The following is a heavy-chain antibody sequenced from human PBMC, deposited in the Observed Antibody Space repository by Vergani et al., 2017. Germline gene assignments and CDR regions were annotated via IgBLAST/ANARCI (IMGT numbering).Heavy chain of an antibody. Sequence: QVQLVESGGGMVQPGRSLRLSCAASGFAFGGYSMYWVRQAPGKGLEWVASISFDGNKKDYTDSVESRFTISRDSSKTLYLQMDRLTVEDTAIYFWARKYSYSSALPYFDSRGQGSLVTVSS. D-gene: IGHD3-22*01. V-gene: IGHV3-30*03. CDR3: ARKYSYSSALPYFDS. J-gene: IGHJ4*02. CDR2: ISFDGNKK. CDR1: GFAFGGYS.